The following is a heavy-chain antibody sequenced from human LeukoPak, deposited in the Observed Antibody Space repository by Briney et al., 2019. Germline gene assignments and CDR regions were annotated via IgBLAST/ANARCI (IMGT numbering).Heavy chain of an antibody. J-gene: IGHJ5*02. CDR2: ISSSSSTI. Sequence: GGSLRLSCAASGFTFSDYSMNWVRQAPGKGLEWVSYISSSSSTIYYADSVKGRFTISRDNAKNSLYLQMNSLRAEDTAVYYCARDSMVRGVRGRNWFDPWGQGTLVTVSS. CDR1: GFTFSDYS. D-gene: IGHD3-10*01. V-gene: IGHV3-48*04. CDR3: ARDSMVRGVRGRNWFDP.